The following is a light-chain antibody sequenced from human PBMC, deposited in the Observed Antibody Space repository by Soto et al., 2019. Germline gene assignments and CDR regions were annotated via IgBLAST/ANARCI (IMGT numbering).Light chain of an antibody. CDR2: LERSGSY. V-gene: IGLV4-60*02. CDR1: SGHSGYI. J-gene: IGLJ2*01. CDR3: ETWDSNTRV. Sequence: QLVLTQSSSASASLGSSVKLTCTLSSGHSGYIIAWHQQQPGRAPRYLMKLERSGSYNKGSGVPDRFSGSSSGSDRYLTISILQFEDEADYYCETWDSNTRVFGAGTKLTVL.